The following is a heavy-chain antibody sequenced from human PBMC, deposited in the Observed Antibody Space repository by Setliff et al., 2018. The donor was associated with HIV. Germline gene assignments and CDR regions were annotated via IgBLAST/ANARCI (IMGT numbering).Heavy chain of an antibody. D-gene: IGHD3-16*01. CDR2: ISYDGSNK. J-gene: IGHJ2*01. Sequence: PGGSLRLSCAASGFTFSSYAMHWVRQAPGKGLEWVAVISYDGSNKYYADSVKGRFTISRDNSKNTLYLQMNSLRAEDTAVYYCARKGGYWYFDLWGRGTLVTVSS. CDR1: GFTFSSYA. CDR3: ARKGGYWYFDL. V-gene: IGHV3-30*04.